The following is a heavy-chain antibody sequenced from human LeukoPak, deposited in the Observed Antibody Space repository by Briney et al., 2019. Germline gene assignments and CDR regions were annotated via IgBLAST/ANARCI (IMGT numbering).Heavy chain of an antibody. CDR1: GFTFDDYA. J-gene: IGHJ4*02. Sequence: GGSLRLSCVASGFTFDDYAMHWVRQAPGKGLEWVSGISWNSGSIGYADSVKGRFTISRDNAKNSLYLQMNSLRAEDMALYYCAKAYGSAAQYYFAYWGQGTLVTVSS. CDR2: ISWNSGSI. CDR3: AKAYGSAAQYYFAY. D-gene: IGHD3-10*01. V-gene: IGHV3-9*03.